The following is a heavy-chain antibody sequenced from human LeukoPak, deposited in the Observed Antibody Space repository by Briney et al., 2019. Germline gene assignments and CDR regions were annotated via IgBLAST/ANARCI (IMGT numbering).Heavy chain of an antibody. CDR1: GFTSSSYA. V-gene: IGHV3-30*04. D-gene: IGHD2-15*01. J-gene: IGHJ4*02. CDR2: ISYDGSNK. CDR3: ARDLDVVVAATYGFDY. Sequence: GRSLRLSCAASGFTSSSYAMHWVRQAPGKGLEWVAVISYDGSNKYYADSVKGRFTISRDNSKNTLYLQMNSLRAEDTAVYYCARDLDVVVAATYGFDYWGQGTLVTVSS.